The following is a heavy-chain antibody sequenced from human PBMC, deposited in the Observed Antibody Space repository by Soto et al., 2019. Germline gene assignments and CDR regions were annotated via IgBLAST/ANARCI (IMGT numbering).Heavy chain of an antibody. D-gene: IGHD3-22*01. Sequence: PGESLKISCKGSGYSFTSYWIGWVRQMPGKGLEWMGIIYPGDSDTRYSPSFQGQVTISAGKSISTAYLQWSSLKASDTAMYYCARHDRSKEIYYYYGMDVWGQGTTVTVSS. V-gene: IGHV5-51*01. J-gene: IGHJ6*02. CDR3: ARHDRSKEIYYYYGMDV. CDR1: GYSFTSYW. CDR2: IYPGDSDT.